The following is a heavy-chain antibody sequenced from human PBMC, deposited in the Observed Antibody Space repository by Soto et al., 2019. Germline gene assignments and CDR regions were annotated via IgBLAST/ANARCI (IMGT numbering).Heavy chain of an antibody. CDR3: ARPYCGTNSCHNWFDP. CDR2: INPNSGGT. Sequence: AVKVSCKASGYIFTGYYMDWVRQAPGQGLEWMGGINPNSGGTNYAQKFQGRVTTTTDTSISTAYMELSGPRSDDTAIYYCARPYCGTNSCHNWFDPWGQGTLVTVSS. D-gene: IGHD2-21*01. CDR1: GYIFTGYY. J-gene: IGHJ5*02. V-gene: IGHV1-2*02.